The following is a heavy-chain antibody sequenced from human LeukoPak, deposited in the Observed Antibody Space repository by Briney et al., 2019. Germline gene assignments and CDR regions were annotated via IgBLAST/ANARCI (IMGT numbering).Heavy chain of an antibody. Sequence: GGSLRLSCAASGFTFSAYWMSWVRQAPGQGLEWVANIKVDGSEKYYVDSVKGRFTISRDNAENSLYLQMNSLRAEDTAVYYCGRLKNWGSSGYWGQGTLVTVSS. CDR3: GRLKNWGSSGY. CDR2: IKVDGSEK. V-gene: IGHV3-7*05. J-gene: IGHJ4*02. D-gene: IGHD7-27*01. CDR1: GFTFSAYW.